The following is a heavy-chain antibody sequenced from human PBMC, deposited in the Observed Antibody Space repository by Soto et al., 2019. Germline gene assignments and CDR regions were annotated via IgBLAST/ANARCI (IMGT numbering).Heavy chain of an antibody. Sequence: ASVKVSCKTSGYTFTNHGINWVRQAPGQGLEWMGWINPNSGGTNYAQKFQGGVTMTRDTSISTAYMELSRLRSDDTAVYYCARMVGRFRYGMDVWGQGTTVTVSS. V-gene: IGHV1-2*02. D-gene: IGHD3-3*01. CDR2: INPNSGGT. CDR3: ARMVGRFRYGMDV. J-gene: IGHJ6*02. CDR1: GYTFTNHG.